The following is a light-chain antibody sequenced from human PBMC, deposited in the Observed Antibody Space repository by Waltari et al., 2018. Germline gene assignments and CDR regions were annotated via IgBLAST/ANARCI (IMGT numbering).Light chain of an antibody. J-gene: IGLJ1*01. Sequence: SYELTQPPSVSVSPGQTARITCSGHELPRKYAYWFQQKSVQAPRLVIYEDTKRPSGIPARFSGSSSGTVATLTITGAQVDDEADYYCYSSDTTGLRVFGGGTTVVVL. CDR1: ELPRKY. CDR2: EDT. V-gene: IGLV3-10*01. CDR3: YSSDTTGLRV.